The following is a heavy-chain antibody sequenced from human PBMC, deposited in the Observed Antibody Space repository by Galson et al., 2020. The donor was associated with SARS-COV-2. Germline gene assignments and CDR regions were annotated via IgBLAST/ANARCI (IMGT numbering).Heavy chain of an antibody. D-gene: IGHD2-2*01. J-gene: IGHJ6*02. Sequence: SGPTLVKPTQTLTLTCTFSGFSPSTSGMCVSWIRQPPGKALEWLALIDWDDDKYYSTSLKTRLTISKDTSKNQVVLTMTNMDPVDTATYYCARLTEVPAAMTSYYYGMDVWGQGTTVTVSS. CDR1: GFSPSTSGMC. CDR3: ARLTEVPAAMTSYYYGMDV. V-gene: IGHV2-70*01. CDR2: IDWDDDK.